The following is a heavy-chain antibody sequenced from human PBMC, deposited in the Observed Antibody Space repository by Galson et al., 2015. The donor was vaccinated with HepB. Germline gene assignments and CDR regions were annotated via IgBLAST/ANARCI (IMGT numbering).Heavy chain of an antibody. J-gene: IGHJ6*03. D-gene: IGHD4-17*01. V-gene: IGHV4-34*01. Sequence: SETLSLTCAVNGGSFSGFFWAWIRQPPGKGLEWIGETNHSGITNYNPSLKSRVTISVDTSKNQFSLKLNSVTAADTAVYFCARGDSGDSYYMDVWGKGTTVTVSS. CDR1: GGSFSGFF. CDR2: TNHSGIT. CDR3: ARGDSGDSYYMDV.